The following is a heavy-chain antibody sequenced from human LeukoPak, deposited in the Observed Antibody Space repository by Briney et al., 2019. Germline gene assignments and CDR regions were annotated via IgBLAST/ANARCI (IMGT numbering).Heavy chain of an antibody. CDR2: IYHSGST. J-gene: IGHJ4*02. CDR3: ARDWAYCSGGSCYDYFDY. D-gene: IGHD2-15*01. CDR1: GGSISSGGYS. V-gene: IGHV4-30-2*01. Sequence: PSQTLSLTCAVSGGSISSGGYSWSWLRQPPGKGLEWIAYIYHSGSTYYNPSLKSRVTISADRSKNQFSLKLSSVTAADTAVYYCARDWAYCSGGSCYDYFDYWGQGTLVTVSS.